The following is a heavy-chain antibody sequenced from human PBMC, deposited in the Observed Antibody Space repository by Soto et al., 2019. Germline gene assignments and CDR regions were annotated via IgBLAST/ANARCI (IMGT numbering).Heavy chain of an antibody. CDR3: VTHKTDQWLVPFDH. V-gene: IGHV4-39*01. D-gene: IGHD6-19*01. Sequence: QLQLQESGPGLVKPSETLSLTCTVSNGSISSSGSYWGWIRQPPGKGLEWIGSIYHSGSTYYNPSLKSRVTISVDTSKNQFSLKLSSVTAADMAVYFCVTHKTDQWLVPFDHWGQGTLVTVSS. J-gene: IGHJ4*02. CDR1: NGSISSSGSY. CDR2: IYHSGST.